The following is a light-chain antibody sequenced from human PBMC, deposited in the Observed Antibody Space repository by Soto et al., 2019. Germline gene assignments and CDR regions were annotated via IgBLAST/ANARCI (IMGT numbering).Light chain of an antibody. Sequence: SYDLTQAPSVSVAPGQTARSGCGGDNIGSKSVHWYQQRPGQAPVLVVYADSDRPSGIPERFSGSNPGNTATLTISRVEAGDEADYYCQVWDYDTDHFVFGPGTKVTVL. V-gene: IGLV3-21*02. CDR3: QVWDYDTDHFV. J-gene: IGLJ1*01. CDR1: NIGSKS. CDR2: ADS.